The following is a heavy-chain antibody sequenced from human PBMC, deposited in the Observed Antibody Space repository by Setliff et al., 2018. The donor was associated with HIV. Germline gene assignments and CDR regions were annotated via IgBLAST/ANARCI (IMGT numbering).Heavy chain of an antibody. Sequence: GGSLRLSCAASGFTFYTYAMSWVRQAPGKGLEWVSTFGYSGSDTYYADSVKGRFTISRDNSKGILYLQMNSLRAEDTAVYFCARSESSGYSLPYTRFDAWGQGALVTVSS. D-gene: IGHD3-22*01. CDR3: ARSESSGYSLPYTRFDA. CDR2: FGYSGSDT. J-gene: IGHJ5*02. CDR1: GFTFYTYA. V-gene: IGHV3-23*01.